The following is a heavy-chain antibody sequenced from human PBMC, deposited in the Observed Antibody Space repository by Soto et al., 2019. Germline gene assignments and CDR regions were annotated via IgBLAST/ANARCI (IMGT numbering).Heavy chain of an antibody. CDR1: GYTFTNYG. J-gene: IGHJ6*02. V-gene: IGHV1-18*04. CDR2: ISAYNGYT. Sequence: ASVKVSCKASGYTFTNYGLNWVRQAPGQGLEWMGWISAYNGYTNYAQKLQGRVTMTTDTSTSTAYMELGSLRSDDTAVYYCARLYGGYGMDVWGQGTTVTVSS. D-gene: IGHD3-3*01. CDR3: ARLYGGYGMDV.